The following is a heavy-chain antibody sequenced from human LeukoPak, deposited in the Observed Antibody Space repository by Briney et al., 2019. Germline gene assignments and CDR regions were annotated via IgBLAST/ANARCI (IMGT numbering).Heavy chain of an antibody. V-gene: IGHV1-69*05. CDR2: IIPIFGTA. Sequence: GSSVKVSCKASGGTFSSYAIGWVRQAPGQGLEWMGGIIPIFGTANYAQKFQGRVTITTDESTSTAYMELSSLRSEDTAVYYCARDVGMSDNWFDPWGQGTLVTVSS. CDR1: GGTFSSYA. J-gene: IGHJ5*02. CDR3: ARDVGMSDNWFDP. D-gene: IGHD1-14*01.